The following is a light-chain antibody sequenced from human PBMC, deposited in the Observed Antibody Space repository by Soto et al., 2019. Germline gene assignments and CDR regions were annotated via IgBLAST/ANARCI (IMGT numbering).Light chain of an antibody. CDR3: QEYNTWPLS. CDR2: GAS. V-gene: IGKV3-15*01. CDR1: QSVNSN. J-gene: IGKJ5*01. Sequence: TVMTQSPDTLSVAQGGRATLSCRACQSVNSNLAWYQQKLGQAPRVLIFGASTRATGIPARFSGSGSGTELSLTINSLQSEDFAVYHCQEYNTWPLSFGQGTRLEIK.